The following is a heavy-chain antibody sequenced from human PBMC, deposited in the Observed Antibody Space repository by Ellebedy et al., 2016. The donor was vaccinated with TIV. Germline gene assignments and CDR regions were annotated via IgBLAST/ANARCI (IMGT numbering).Heavy chain of an antibody. V-gene: IGHV1-3*01. D-gene: IGHD5/OR15-5a*01. CDR1: GYTFTGYY. Sequence: AASVKVSCKASGYTFTGYYMHWVRQAPGQRLEWMGWINAGNGNTKYSQKFQGRVTITRDTSASTAYMELRSLRSDDTAVYYCARLVYDYSFSDYWGQGTLVTVSS. CDR2: INAGNGNT. CDR3: ARLVYDYSFSDY. J-gene: IGHJ4*02.